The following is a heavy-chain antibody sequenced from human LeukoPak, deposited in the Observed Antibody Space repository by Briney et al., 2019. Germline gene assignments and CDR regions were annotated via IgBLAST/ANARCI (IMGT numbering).Heavy chain of an antibody. D-gene: IGHD3-22*01. J-gene: IGHJ6*02. Sequence: PSETLSLTCTVSGGSISSYYWSWIRQPPGKGLEWIGYIYYSGSTNYNPSLKSRVTISVDTSKNQFSLKLSSVTAADTAVYYCATLVITTLIPYYYCGMDVWGQGTTVTVSS. CDR2: IYYSGST. V-gene: IGHV4-59*01. CDR1: GGSISSYY. CDR3: ATLVITTLIPYYYCGMDV.